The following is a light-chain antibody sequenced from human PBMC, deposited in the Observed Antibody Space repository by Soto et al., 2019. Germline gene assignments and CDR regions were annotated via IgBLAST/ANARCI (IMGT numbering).Light chain of an antibody. J-gene: IGKJ1*01. CDR2: GAS. CDR1: QSVSSSY. CDR3: QQYGSPRT. Sequence: EIVLTQSPGTLSLSPGERATLSCRASQSVSSSYLAWYQQKPGQAPRLLIYGASSRATGIPDRFSGSGSGTDLTITISRLEPEDFAVYYCQQYGSPRTFGQGTKVEIK. V-gene: IGKV3-20*01.